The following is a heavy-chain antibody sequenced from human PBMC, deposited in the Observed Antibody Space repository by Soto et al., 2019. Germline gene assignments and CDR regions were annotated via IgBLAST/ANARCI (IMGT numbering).Heavy chain of an antibody. CDR1: GGSISSGGYY. CDR3: AREGVGELSRYFDL. D-gene: IGHD3-10*01. J-gene: IGHJ2*01. V-gene: IGHV4-31*03. CDR2: IYYSGST. Sequence: SETLSLTCTVSGGSISSGGYYWSWIRQHPGKGLEWIGYIYYSGSTYYNPSLKSRVTISVDTSRNQFSLKLSSVTAADTAVYYCAREGVGELSRYFDLWGRGTLVTVSS.